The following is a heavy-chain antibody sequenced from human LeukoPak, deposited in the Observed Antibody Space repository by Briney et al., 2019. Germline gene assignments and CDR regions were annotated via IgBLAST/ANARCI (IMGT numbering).Heavy chain of an antibody. CDR1: GGSFSGYY. Sequence: PSETLSLTCAVYGGSFSGYYWSWIRQPPGKGLEWIGEINHSGSTNYNPSLKSRVTISVDTSKNQFSLKLSSVTATDTAIYYCARQVSRNNGYAYEFDYWGQGALVTASS. D-gene: IGHD2-2*01. CDR3: ARQVSRNNGYAYEFDY. CDR2: INHSGST. V-gene: IGHV4-34*01. J-gene: IGHJ4*02.